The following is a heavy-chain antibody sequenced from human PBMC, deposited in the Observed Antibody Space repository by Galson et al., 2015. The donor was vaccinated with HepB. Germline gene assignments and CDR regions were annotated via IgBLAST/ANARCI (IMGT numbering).Heavy chain of an antibody. CDR3: ARGRGGDLYYFDY. CDR1: GFTFSSYS. CDR2: ISSSSSYI. Sequence: SLRLSCAASGFTFSSYSMNWVRQAPGKGLEWVSSISSSSSYIYYADSVKGRFTISRDNAKNSLYLQMNSLRAEDTAVYYCARGRGGDLYYFDYWGQGTLVTVSS. V-gene: IGHV3-21*01. J-gene: IGHJ4*02. D-gene: IGHD4-17*01.